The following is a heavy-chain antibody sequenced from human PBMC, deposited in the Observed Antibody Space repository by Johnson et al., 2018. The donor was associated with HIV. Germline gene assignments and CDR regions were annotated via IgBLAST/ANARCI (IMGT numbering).Heavy chain of an antibody. CDR1: AFTFSRYA. CDR2: IRYDGSNK. V-gene: IGHV3-30*02. CDR3: ARVGRGLGTEDAFDI. J-gene: IGHJ3*02. D-gene: IGHD1-14*01. Sequence: QVLLVESGGGVVQPGRSLRLSCAASAFTFSRYAMHWVRQAPGKGLEWVAFIRYDGSNKYYADSVKGRFTISRDNSKNTLYLQMNSLRAEYTAVYYCARVGRGLGTEDAFDIWGQGTMVTVSS.